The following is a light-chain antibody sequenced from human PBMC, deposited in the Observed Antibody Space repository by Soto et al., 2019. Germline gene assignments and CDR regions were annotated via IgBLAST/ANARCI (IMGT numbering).Light chain of an antibody. J-gene: IGLJ7*01. CDR3: SSYTGSSTLV. Sequence: QSVLTQPASVSGSPGQSITISCTGTSSDVGGYNYVSWYQQHPGKAPKLMIYEVSNRPSGVSNRFSGSKSGNTASQTISGLQAEDEADYYCSSYTGSSTLVFGAGTQLTVL. V-gene: IGLV2-14*01. CDR2: EVS. CDR1: SSDVGGYNY.